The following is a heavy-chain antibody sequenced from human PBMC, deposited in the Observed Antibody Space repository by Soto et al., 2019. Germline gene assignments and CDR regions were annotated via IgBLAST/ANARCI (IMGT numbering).Heavy chain of an antibody. J-gene: IGHJ5*02. D-gene: IGHD3-3*01. CDR3: ARVGGTYDFWSGYLPDNWFDP. CDR2: ISAYNGNT. V-gene: IGHV1-18*01. CDR1: GYTFTSYG. Sequence: QVQLVQSGAEVKKPGASVKVSCKASGYTFTSYGISWVRQAPGQGLEWMGWISAYNGNTNYAQKLQGRVTMTTDTSTSTAYMELRSLRSDDTAVYYCARVGGTYDFWSGYLPDNWFDPWGQGTLVTVSS.